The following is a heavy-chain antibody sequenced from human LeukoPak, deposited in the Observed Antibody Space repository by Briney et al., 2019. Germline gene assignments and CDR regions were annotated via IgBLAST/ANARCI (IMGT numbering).Heavy chain of an antibody. Sequence: SETLSLTCTVSGGSISSYYWSWIRQPPGKGLEWIGYIYYSGSTNYNPSLTSRVTISVDTSKNQFSLKLSSVTAADTAVYYCARGTNHYDFWSGYYNWFDPWGQGTLVTVSS. CDR3: ARGTNHYDFWSGYYNWFDP. V-gene: IGHV4-59*01. J-gene: IGHJ5*02. CDR2: IYYSGST. D-gene: IGHD3-3*01. CDR1: GGSISSYY.